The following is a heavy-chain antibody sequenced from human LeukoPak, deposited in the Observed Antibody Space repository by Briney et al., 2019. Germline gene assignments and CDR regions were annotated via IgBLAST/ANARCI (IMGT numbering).Heavy chain of an antibody. Sequence: PSETLSLTCTVSGVSVSSSNYYWGWIRQPPGKGLEWIGSIYYSGSTTYNPSLESRVTISVDTSKNQFSLKLSSVTTADTAVYYCARAPRAGASSWYRFDFWGQGTLVTVSS. CDR2: IYYSGST. V-gene: IGHV4-39*07. CDR3: ARAPRAGASSWYRFDF. CDR1: GVSVSSSNYY. D-gene: IGHD6-13*01. J-gene: IGHJ4*02.